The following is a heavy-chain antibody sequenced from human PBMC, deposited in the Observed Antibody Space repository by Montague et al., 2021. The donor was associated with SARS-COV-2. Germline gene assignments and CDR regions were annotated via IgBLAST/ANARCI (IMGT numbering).Heavy chain of an antibody. J-gene: IGHJ4*02. CDR3: EREIWGGNSY. V-gene: IGHV4-34*01. CDR2: INHSGST. Sequence: SETLSLTCAVYGGSFSGYYWSWIRQPPGKGLEWIGEINHSGSTNYNPSLKSRVTISVGTSKNQFSLKLSSVTAADTAVYYCEREIWGGNSYWGQGTLVTVSS. D-gene: IGHD4-23*01. CDR1: GGSFSGYY.